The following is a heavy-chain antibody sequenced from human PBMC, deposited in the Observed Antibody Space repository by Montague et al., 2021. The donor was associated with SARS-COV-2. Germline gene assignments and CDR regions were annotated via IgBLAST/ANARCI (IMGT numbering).Heavy chain of an antibody. CDR2: IYYTGSA. D-gene: IGHD3-9*01. V-gene: IGHV4-59*08. CDR1: GDSISSYY. CDR3: ATYYDILTGYYIDAFDI. J-gene: IGHJ3*02. Sequence: SETLSLTCSVSGDSISSYYWSWIRQSPGRGLDWIGHIYYTGSAKYNPSLKSRVTISLDTSKNQFSLKLSSVTAADTAVYYCATYYDILTGYYIDAFDIWGQGTMVTVSS.